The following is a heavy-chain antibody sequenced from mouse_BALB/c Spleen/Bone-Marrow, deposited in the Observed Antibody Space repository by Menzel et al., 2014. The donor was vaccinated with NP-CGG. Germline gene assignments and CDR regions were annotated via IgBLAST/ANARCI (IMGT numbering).Heavy chain of an antibody. CDR1: GYSFTDYD. Sequence: QVQLQQSGPELVKPGTLVKISCKASGYSFTDYDINWVKQRPGQGLEWIGWIYPGDGSTKYNEKFKGKATLTADRSSSTAYMQLSSLTSESSAVYYCAGGGIGRSLDYWGQGTSVTVSS. CDR3: AGGGIGRSLDY. CDR2: IYPGDGST. V-gene: IGHV1S56*01. D-gene: IGHD3-3*01. J-gene: IGHJ4*01.